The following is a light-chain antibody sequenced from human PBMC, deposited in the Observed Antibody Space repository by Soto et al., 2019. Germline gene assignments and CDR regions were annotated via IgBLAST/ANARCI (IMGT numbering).Light chain of an antibody. J-gene: IGKJ3*01. CDR1: QSISSY. CDR2: DAS. Sequence: DIQMTQSPSSLSASVGDRVTFICRASQSISSYLNWYQQKPGKAPNLLIYDASSLQRGVPSRFSGSGSGTNFTLTISSLQPEDFATYHCQQAYSFPFTFGPGTKVDIK. CDR3: QQAYSFPFT. V-gene: IGKV1-39*01.